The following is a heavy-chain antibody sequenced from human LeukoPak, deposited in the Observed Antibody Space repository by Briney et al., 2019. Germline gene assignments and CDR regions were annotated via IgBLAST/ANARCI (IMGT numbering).Heavy chain of an antibody. CDR2: VYYGGTT. CDR3: ARQTGSGLFILP. CDR1: CVLISSSNSD. J-gene: IGHJ4*02. V-gene: IGHV4-39*01. Sequence: SATLSLTCTVSCVLISSSNSDWGWLRQPPGKGPGRFVSVYYGGTTYYHASIKSQDSISIDTSKNQFSLKLTSVTAAYTAVYYCARQTGSGLFILPGGQGTLVTVSS. D-gene: IGHD3/OR15-3a*01.